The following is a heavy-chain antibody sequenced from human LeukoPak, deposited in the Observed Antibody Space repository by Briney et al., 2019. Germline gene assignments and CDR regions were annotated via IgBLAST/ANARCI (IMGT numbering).Heavy chain of an antibody. Sequence: GGSLRLSCAASGFTFSNYWMHWVRQAPGKGLVWVSRINTDGTTTNYADSVKGRFTISRDNAQNTLYLQMNSLRAEDTAVYHCARAVSTSLRSTAYWGQGTLVTVSS. CDR3: ARAVSTSLRSTAY. CDR1: GFTFSNYW. J-gene: IGHJ4*02. V-gene: IGHV3-74*01. D-gene: IGHD1-1*01. CDR2: INTDGTTT.